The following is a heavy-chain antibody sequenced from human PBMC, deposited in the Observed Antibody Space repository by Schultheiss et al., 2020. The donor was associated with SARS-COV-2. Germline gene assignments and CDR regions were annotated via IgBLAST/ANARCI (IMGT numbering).Heavy chain of an antibody. Sequence: SETLSLTCTVSGGSISSGGYYWSWIRQHPGKGLEWIGEINHSGSTNYNPSLKSRVTISVDTSKNQFSLMLSSVTAADTAVYYCARAGIVGAQVFDYWGQGTLVTVSS. J-gene: IGHJ4*02. D-gene: IGHD1-26*01. CDR3: ARAGIVGAQVFDY. CDR2: INHSGST. CDR1: GGSISSGGYY. V-gene: IGHV4-31*03.